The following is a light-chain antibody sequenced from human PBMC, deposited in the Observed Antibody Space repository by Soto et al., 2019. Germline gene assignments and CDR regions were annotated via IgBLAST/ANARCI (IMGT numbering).Light chain of an antibody. CDR2: AAS. CDR1: QSVTTY. V-gene: IGKV3-15*01. Sequence: EIVMTQSPATLSVSPGERATLSCRASQSVTTYLAWYQQKPGQAPRLLIYAASTRATGIPARFSGSGSGTEFSLTISSLQSEDFAVYYCQQYINWPRTFGQGTKVDIK. J-gene: IGKJ1*01. CDR3: QQYINWPRT.